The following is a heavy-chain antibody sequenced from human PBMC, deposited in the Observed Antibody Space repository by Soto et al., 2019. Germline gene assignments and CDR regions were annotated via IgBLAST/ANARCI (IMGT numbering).Heavy chain of an antibody. CDR2: VNPSGGHT. V-gene: IGHV1-46*01. J-gene: IGHJ4*02. CDR1: GDTFTDYY. D-gene: IGHD2-21*02. Sequence: QVQLMQSGAEVKKPGASVKVSCKASGDTFTDYYIHWVRQAPGQGLEWMGTVNPSGGHTTYAQHFLGRVTTTRDTSTSTLYMELTSLTADDTARYYCARGGHVVVVTAALDYWGQGTLVTVSS. CDR3: ARGGHVVVVTAALDY.